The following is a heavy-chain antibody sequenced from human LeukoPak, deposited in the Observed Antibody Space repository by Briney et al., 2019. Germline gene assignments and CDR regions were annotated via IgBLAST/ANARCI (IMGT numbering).Heavy chain of an antibody. CDR3: ARTRYTVVTLGY. D-gene: IGHD4-23*01. J-gene: IGHJ4*02. Sequence: PGGSLTLSCAASGFTFSSYWLHWVRQAPGKGLVWVSRINSDGSSTSYADSVKGRFTISRDNAKNTLYLQMNSLRAEDTAVYYCARTRYTVVTLGYWGQGTLVTVSS. CDR1: GFTFSSYW. CDR2: INSDGSST. V-gene: IGHV3-74*01.